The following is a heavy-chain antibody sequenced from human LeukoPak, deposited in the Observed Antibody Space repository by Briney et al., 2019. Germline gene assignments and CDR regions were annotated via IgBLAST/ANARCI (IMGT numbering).Heavy chain of an antibody. CDR2: IYTSGST. D-gene: IGHD3-22*01. V-gene: IGHV4-61*02. CDR3: ARDSHYYDSSGYYRFDP. Sequence: SETLSVTCTVSGGSISSGSYYWSWIRQPAGKGLEWIGRIYTSGSTNYNPSLKRRVTISIHTSKNQFSLRLSSVTAADTAVYYCARDSHYYDSSGYYRFDPWGQGTLVTVSS. CDR1: GGSISSGSYY. J-gene: IGHJ5*02.